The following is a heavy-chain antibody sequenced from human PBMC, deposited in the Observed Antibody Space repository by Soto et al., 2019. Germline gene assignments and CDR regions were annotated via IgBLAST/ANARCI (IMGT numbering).Heavy chain of an antibody. V-gene: IGHV4-61*01. Sequence: PSEALSLTFTVPGGSVRRGSYYWIWIRQPPGKGLEWIGDIYYSGSTNYNPSLKSRVTISVDTSKNQFSLKLSSVTAADAAVYYCARAPTNCTNGVCYRKNWFDPWGQGTLVTVSS. CDR1: GGSVRRGSYY. CDR3: ARAPTNCTNGVCYRKNWFDP. J-gene: IGHJ5*02. D-gene: IGHD2-8*01. CDR2: IYYSGST.